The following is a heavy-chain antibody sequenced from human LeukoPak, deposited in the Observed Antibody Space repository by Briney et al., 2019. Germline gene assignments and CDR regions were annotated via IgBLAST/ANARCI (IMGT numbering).Heavy chain of an antibody. CDR1: GFTFSNYS. Sequence: GGSLRLSCAASGFTFSNYSMNWVRQAPGKGLEWVSSITSSGSYIYYADSVKGRFTISRDNARNSLYLQMNSLRAEDTAVYYCAKGIVPAPNGAFEIWGQGTMVTVSS. CDR2: ITSSGSYI. D-gene: IGHD2-2*01. J-gene: IGHJ3*02. CDR3: AKGIVPAPNGAFEI. V-gene: IGHV3-21*04.